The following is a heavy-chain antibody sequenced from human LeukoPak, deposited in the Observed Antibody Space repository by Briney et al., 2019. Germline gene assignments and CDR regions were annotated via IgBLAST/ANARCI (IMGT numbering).Heavy chain of an antibody. D-gene: IGHD1-14*01. J-gene: IGHJ4*02. CDR1: GGSFSGYY. CDR2: INHSGST. Sequence: SETLSLTCAVYGGSFSGYYWSWIRQPPGKGLEWIGEINHSGSTNYSPSLKSRVTISVDTSKNQFSLKLSSVTAADTAVYYCARRTYHGRRGPSDYWGQGTLVTVSS. V-gene: IGHV4-34*01. CDR3: ARRTYHGRRGPSDY.